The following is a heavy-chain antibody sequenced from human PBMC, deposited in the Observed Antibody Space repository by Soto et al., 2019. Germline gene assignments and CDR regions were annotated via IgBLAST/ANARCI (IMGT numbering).Heavy chain of an antibody. CDR1: GGSISSADYN. D-gene: IGHD3-10*01. J-gene: IGHJ4*02. Sequence: QVQLQESGPGLVKPSQTLSLTCTVSGGSISSADYNWNWIRQPPGKGLEWIGNIYYTGVNFYNTSLKSRGIVAVDTAKNQFSLRLNSVTAADTAVYFCARDSAPYNDNYDSPLWGQGTLVTVSS. CDR2: IYYTGVN. CDR3: ARDSAPYNDNYDSPL. V-gene: IGHV4-30-4*01.